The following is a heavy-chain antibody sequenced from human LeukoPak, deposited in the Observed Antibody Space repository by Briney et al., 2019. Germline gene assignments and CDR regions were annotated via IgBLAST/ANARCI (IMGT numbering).Heavy chain of an antibody. CDR2: TYYRSKWFH. CDR3: AIVTWNYYKNYYYTAV. Sequence: SQTLSLTCASSGDSVSTNGAARSSIRQSPSRGLEWLGRTYYRSKWFHDYALSVKSRVTINPDTSKNQFSLRLNSVTPEDTAVYYCAIVTWNYYKNYYYTAVWSQGTTVTVSS. D-gene: IGHD1-7*01. V-gene: IGHV6-1*01. J-gene: IGHJ6*02. CDR1: GDSVSTNGAA.